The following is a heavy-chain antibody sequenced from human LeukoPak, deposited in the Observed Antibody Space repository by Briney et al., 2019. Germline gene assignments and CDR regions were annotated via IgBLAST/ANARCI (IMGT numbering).Heavy chain of an antibody. D-gene: IGHD5-12*01. CDR1: GGSFSGYY. V-gene: IGHV4-59*01. CDR2: VFYSGNT. J-gene: IGHJ3*02. Sequence: SETLSLTCAVYGGSFSGYYWSWIRQPPGRGLEWIGYVFYSGNTRYNPSLKSRVSISIDTSKNQFSLKLSSVTAADTAVYYCARDSGYDSDAFAIWGQGTVVTVSS. CDR3: ARDSGYDSDAFAI.